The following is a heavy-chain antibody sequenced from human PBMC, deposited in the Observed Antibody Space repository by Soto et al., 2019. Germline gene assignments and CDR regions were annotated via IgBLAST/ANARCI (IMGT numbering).Heavy chain of an antibody. Sequence: QVQLVQSGAEVKKPGSSVKVSCKASGGTFSSYAISWVRQAPGQGLEWMGGIIPIFGTANYAQKFQGRVTITADESTSTAYMELSSLRSEDTAVYYXXXXXXXXMXXSRFDYWGQGTLVTVSS. J-gene: IGHJ4*02. CDR1: GGTFSSYA. CDR3: XXXXXXXMXXSRFDY. CDR2: IIPIFGTA. V-gene: IGHV1-69*12.